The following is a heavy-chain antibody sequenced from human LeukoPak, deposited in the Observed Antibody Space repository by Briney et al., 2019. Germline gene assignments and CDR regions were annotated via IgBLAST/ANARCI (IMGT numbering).Heavy chain of an antibody. Sequence: GGSLRLSRAASRFTFSNYAMSWGRQAPGKGLEGVSTITASSGGSTYYADSVKGRFTISRDNSKNTLYLQMNSLRAEDTAVYYCAKVPYCTNGLCYTRYYFDYWGQGTLVTVSS. V-gene: IGHV3-23*01. CDR1: RFTFSNYA. D-gene: IGHD2-8*01. CDR2: ITASSGGST. CDR3: AKVPYCTNGLCYTRYYFDY. J-gene: IGHJ4*02.